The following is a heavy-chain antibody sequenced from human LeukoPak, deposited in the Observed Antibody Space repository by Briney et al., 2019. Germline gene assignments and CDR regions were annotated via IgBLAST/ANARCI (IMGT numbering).Heavy chain of an antibody. D-gene: IGHD1-26*01. Sequence: SEALSLTCSVSDGSINSYYWNWIRRPPGKGLEWIGYIYYNGNTNYSPSPKSRVTMSVDTSKNLFSLKVSSVTAADTAVYYCARGRSNYYGMDVWGQGTTVTVSS. J-gene: IGHJ6*02. V-gene: IGHV4-59*01. CDR2: IYYNGNT. CDR1: DGSINSYY. CDR3: ARGRSNYYGMDV.